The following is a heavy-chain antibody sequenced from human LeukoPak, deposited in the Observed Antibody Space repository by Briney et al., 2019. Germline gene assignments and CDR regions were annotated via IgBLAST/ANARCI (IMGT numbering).Heavy chain of an antibody. V-gene: IGHV3-30-3*01. CDR3: AKDLGYSSSPHYWYYYMDV. J-gene: IGHJ6*03. CDR2: ISYDGSNK. CDR1: GFTFSSYA. Sequence: GGSLRLSCAASGFTFSSYAMHWVRQAPGKGLEWVAVISYDGSNKYYADSVKGRFTISRDNSKNTLYLQMNSLRAEDTAVYYCAKDLGYSSSPHYWYYYMDVWGKGTTVTVSS. D-gene: IGHD6-6*01.